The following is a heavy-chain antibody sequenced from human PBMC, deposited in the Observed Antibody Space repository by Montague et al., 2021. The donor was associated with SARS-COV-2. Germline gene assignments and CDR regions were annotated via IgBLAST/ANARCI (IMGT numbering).Heavy chain of an antibody. CDR2: IYYSGST. Sequence: SETLFLTCTVSGGSISSSSYYWGWIRQPPGKGLEWIGSIYYSGSTYYNPSLKSRVTISVDTSKNQFSLKLSSVTAADTAVYYCARLKAPYCSSTSCYSASWFDPWGQGTLVTVSS. V-gene: IGHV4-39*01. D-gene: IGHD2-2*01. J-gene: IGHJ5*02. CDR1: GGSISSSSYY. CDR3: ARLKAPYCSSTSCYSASWFDP.